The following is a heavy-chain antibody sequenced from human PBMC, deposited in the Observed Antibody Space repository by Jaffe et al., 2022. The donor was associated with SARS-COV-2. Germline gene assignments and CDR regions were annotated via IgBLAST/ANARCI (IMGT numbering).Heavy chain of an antibody. CDR1: GFTFSSYS. Sequence: EVQLVESGGGLVKPGGSLRLSCAASGFTFSSYSMNWVRQAPGKGLEWVSSISSSSSYIYYADSVKGRFTISRDNAKNSLYLQMNSLRAEDTAVYYCARDRGSGGIVVATGGMDVWGQGTTVTVSS. CDR2: ISSSSSYI. D-gene: IGHD5-12*01. J-gene: IGHJ6*02. CDR3: ARDRGSGGIVVATGGMDV. V-gene: IGHV3-21*01.